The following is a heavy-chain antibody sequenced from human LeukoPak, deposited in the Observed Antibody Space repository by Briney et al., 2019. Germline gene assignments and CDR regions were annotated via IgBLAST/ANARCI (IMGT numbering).Heavy chain of an antibody. J-gene: IGHJ5*02. Sequence: SETLSLTCTVSGGSISSYYWSWIRQPPGKGLEWIAYISDIGSINYNPSLKSRVTISVDTSKNQFSLKLSSVTAADTAVYYCARGFGFRTMVRGVRLNWFDPWGQGTLVTVSS. D-gene: IGHD3-10*01. CDR2: ISDIGSI. CDR3: ARGFGFRTMVRGVRLNWFDP. V-gene: IGHV4-59*01. CDR1: GGSISSYY.